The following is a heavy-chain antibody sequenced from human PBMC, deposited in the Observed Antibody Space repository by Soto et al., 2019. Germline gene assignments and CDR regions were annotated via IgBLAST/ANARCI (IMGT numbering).Heavy chain of an antibody. J-gene: IGHJ4*02. Sequence: VPLVESGGGLVSPGGSLTLSCFGSGFRFSDHSMHWVRRAPGTGLQWLSYISSSGDTTHYADSVRGRFTVSRDNAKNTVFLRMDSLRDDDTAMYYCARLPKGSLVTAWGQGTLVTVSS. CDR1: GFRFSDHS. CDR3: ARLPKGSLVTA. CDR2: ISSSGDTT. D-gene: IGHD2-21*02. V-gene: IGHV3-48*02.